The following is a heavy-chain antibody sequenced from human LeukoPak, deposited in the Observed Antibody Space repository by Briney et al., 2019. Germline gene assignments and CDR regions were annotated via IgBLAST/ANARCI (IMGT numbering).Heavy chain of an antibody. CDR2: IIPILGIA. J-gene: IGHJ5*02. CDR1: GGTFSSYT. D-gene: IGHD2-21*02. CDR3: ARVSPTEDWFDP. Sequence: SVKVSCKASGGTFSSYTISWVRQAPGQGLEWMGRIIPILGIANYAQKFQGRVTITADKSTSTAYMELSSQRSEDTVVYYCARVSPTEDWFDPWGEGTLVTVSS. V-gene: IGHV1-69*02.